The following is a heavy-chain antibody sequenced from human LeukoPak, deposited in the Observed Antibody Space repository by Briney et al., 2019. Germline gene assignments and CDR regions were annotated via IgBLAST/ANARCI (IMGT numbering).Heavy chain of an antibody. V-gene: IGHV1-69*05. D-gene: IGHD3-22*01. CDR1: GGTFSSYA. CDR2: IIPIFGTA. J-gene: IGHJ4*02. CDR3: ASRGYYDSSSPFDY. Sequence: GASVKVSCKASGGTFSSYAISWVRQAPGQGLEWMGGIIPIFGTANYAQKFQGRVTITTDESTSTAYMELSSLRSEDTAVYYCASRGYYDSSSPFDYWGQGTLVTVSS.